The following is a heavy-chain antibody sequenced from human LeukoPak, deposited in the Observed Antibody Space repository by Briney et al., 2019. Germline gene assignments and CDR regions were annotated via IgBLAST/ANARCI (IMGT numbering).Heavy chain of an antibody. CDR3: AELGITMIGGV. D-gene: IGHD3-10*02. CDR2: LQQDGDRQ. J-gene: IGHJ6*04. CDR1: GFTFSTYW. Sequence: PGGSLRPSCEASGFTFSTYWMTWVRQAPGKGLEWVANLQQDGDRQWYVDSVKGRFTISRDNAKNSVYLQMNSLRAEDTAVYYCAELGITMIGGVWGKGTTVTISS. V-gene: IGHV3-7*01.